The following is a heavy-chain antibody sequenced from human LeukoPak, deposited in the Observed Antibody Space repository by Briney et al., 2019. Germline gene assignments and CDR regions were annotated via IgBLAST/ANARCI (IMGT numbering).Heavy chain of an antibody. V-gene: IGHV4-34*01. Sequence: NPSETLSLTCAAYGGSFSGYYWSWIRQPPGKGLEWIGEINHSGSTNYNPSLKSRVTISVDTSKNQFSLKLSSVTAADTAVYYCASAMIGVPDDAFDTWGQGKMVTVSS. CDR3: ASAMIGVPDDAFDT. J-gene: IGHJ3*02. D-gene: IGHD3-22*01. CDR2: INHSGST. CDR1: GGSFSGYY.